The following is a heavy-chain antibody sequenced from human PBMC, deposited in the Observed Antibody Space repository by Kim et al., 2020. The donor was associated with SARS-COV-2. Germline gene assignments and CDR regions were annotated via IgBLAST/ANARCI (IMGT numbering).Heavy chain of an antibody. Sequence: GGSLRLSCAASGFTFDDYAMHWVRQAPGKGLEWVSGISWNSGSIGYADSVKGRFTISRDNAKNSLYLQMNSLRAEDTALYYCAKDIQVGNYWGVDYDYGMDVWGQGTTVTVSS. CDR2: ISWNSGSI. D-gene: IGHD4-4*01. V-gene: IGHV3-9*01. J-gene: IGHJ6*02. CDR3: AKDIQVGNYWGVDYDYGMDV. CDR1: GFTFDDYA.